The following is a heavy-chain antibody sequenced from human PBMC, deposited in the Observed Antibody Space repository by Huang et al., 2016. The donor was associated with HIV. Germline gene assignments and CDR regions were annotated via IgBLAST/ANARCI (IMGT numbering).Heavy chain of an antibody. D-gene: IGHD4-17*01. Sequence: QVQLVQSGAEVKTPGSSVKVSCKASGGTFSKYAISWVRQAPGQGLEWMGGIIPMFGTPNYARKVQGRVTSTADDSTSTTYVEVSSLRSEDTALYYCARGQLGSYGDYDVLYWGQGTLVTVSS. J-gene: IGHJ4*02. CDR3: ARGQLGSYGDYDVLY. CDR1: GGTFSKYA. CDR2: IIPMFGTP. V-gene: IGHV1-69*13.